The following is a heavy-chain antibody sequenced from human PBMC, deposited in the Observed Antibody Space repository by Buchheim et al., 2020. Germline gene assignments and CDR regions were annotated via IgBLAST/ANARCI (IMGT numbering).Heavy chain of an antibody. J-gene: IGHJ6*02. Sequence: QVQLQQWGAGLLKPSETLSLTCAVYGGSFSGYYWSWIRQPPGKGLEWIGEINHSGSTNYNPSLKSRVTISVDTSKNQFSLKLSSVTAADTAVYYCARGRSRYCSSTSCYISPYYYDGMDVWGQGTT. D-gene: IGHD2-2*02. CDR3: ARGRSRYCSSTSCYISPYYYDGMDV. CDR1: GGSFSGYY. V-gene: IGHV4-34*01. CDR2: INHSGST.